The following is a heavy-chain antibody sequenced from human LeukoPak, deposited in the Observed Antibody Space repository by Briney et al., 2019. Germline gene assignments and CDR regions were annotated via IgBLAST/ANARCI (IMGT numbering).Heavy chain of an antibody. CDR3: AKALFEWIQLWLPADY. CDR1: GFTFSTYA. V-gene: IGHV3-23*01. D-gene: IGHD5-18*01. J-gene: IGHJ4*02. Sequence: QTGGSLRLSCAASGFTFSTYAMSWVRQAPGKGLEWVSGISGSGGNTYYADSVKGRFTLSRDNSKNTLYLQMNSLRAEDTAVYYCAKALFEWIQLWLPADYWGQGTLVTVSS. CDR2: ISGSGGNT.